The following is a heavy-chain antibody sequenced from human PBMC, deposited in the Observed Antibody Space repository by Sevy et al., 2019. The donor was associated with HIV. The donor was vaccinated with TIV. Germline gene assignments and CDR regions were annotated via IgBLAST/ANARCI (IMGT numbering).Heavy chain of an antibody. J-gene: IGHJ4*02. Sequence: ASVKVSCKVSGYTLTELSMHWVRQAPGKGLEWMGGFDPEDGETIYAQKFQGRVTMTEDTSTDTAYMELGSLRSEDTAVYYCATGLYYYGSGSFDYWGQGTLVTVSS. CDR3: ATGLYYYGSGSFDY. V-gene: IGHV1-24*01. CDR2: FDPEDGET. CDR1: GYTLTELS. D-gene: IGHD3-10*01.